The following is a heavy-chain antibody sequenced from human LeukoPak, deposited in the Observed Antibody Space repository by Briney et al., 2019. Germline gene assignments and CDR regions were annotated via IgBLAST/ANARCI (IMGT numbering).Heavy chain of an antibody. D-gene: IGHD2-21*02. Sequence: SETLSLTCTVSGGSISSYYWSWIRQSPGKGLEWVGHIYNFGSTNYNPSLKSRVTISVDTSKNQFSLKLSSVTAADTAVYYCARAIVVVVTAPPYWYFDLWGRGTLVIVSS. CDR3: ARAIVVVVTAPPYWYFDL. CDR2: IYNFGST. CDR1: GGSISSYY. J-gene: IGHJ2*01. V-gene: IGHV4-4*08.